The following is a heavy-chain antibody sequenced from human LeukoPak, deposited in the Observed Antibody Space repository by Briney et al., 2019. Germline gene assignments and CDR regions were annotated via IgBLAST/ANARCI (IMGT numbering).Heavy chain of an antibody. CDR3: ARRRAARWGYFDY. D-gene: IGHD6-6*01. J-gene: IGHJ4*02. CDR2: INHSGST. CDR1: GGSFSGYY. Sequence: PSETLSLTCAVYGGSFSGYYWSWIRQPPGKGLEWIGEINHSGSTNYNPSLKSRVTISVDTSKNQFSLKLSSVTAADTAVYYCARRRAARWGYFDYWGQGTLVTVSS. V-gene: IGHV4-34*01.